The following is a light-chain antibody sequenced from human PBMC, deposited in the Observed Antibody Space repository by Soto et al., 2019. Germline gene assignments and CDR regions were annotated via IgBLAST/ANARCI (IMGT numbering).Light chain of an antibody. J-gene: IGKJ1*01. CDR3: QQYDSPPRT. Sequence: SLSPGDKATLSCRASQSVSNNYLAWYQQKPGQAPRLLIYGASNRSTGIPDSFSGSGSGTDFTLTISRLEPEDFAVYYCQQYDSPPRTFGQGTKVDIK. CDR1: QSVSNNY. V-gene: IGKV3-20*01. CDR2: GAS.